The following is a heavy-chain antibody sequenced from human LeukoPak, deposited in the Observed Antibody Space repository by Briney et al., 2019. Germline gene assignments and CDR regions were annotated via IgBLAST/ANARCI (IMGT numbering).Heavy chain of an antibody. CDR3: AKALIAVYPFDY. V-gene: IGHV4-59*01. Sequence: PSETLSLTCTVSGGSISPYYWSWIRQSPGKGLEWIGYIYYSGSTYYNPTLNSRLTMAVDTSKNQFSLKLSSVTTADTAVYYCAKALIAVYPFDYWGQGTLVTVSS. J-gene: IGHJ4*02. D-gene: IGHD6-19*01. CDR1: GGSISPYY. CDR2: IYYSGST.